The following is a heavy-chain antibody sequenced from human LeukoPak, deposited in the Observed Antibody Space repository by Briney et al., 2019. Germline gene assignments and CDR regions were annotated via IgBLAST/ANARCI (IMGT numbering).Heavy chain of an antibody. V-gene: IGHV1-69*02. CDR3: AGAGEYYYYFDY. D-gene: IGHD3-16*01. Sequence: ASVKVSCKASGGTFSSYTISWVRQAPGQGLEWMGRIIPILGIANYAQKFQGRVTITADKSTSTAYMDLSSLRSEDTPVYYCAGAGEYYYYFDYWGQGTLVTVSS. J-gene: IGHJ4*02. CDR1: GGTFSSYT. CDR2: IIPILGIA.